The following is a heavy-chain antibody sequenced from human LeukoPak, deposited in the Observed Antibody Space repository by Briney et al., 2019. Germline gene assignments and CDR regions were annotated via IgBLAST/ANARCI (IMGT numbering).Heavy chain of an antibody. CDR2: IWYDGSNK. V-gene: IGHV3-33*01. CDR3: ARAKRDIVVVPAASTYYYYYGMDV. CDR1: GFTFSSYG. Sequence: GRSLRLSCAASGFTFSSYGMHWVRQAPGKGLEWVAVIWYDGSNKYYADSVKGRFTISRDNSKNTLYLQMNSLRAEDTAVYYCARAKRDIVVVPAASTYYYYYGMDVWGQGTTVTVSS. J-gene: IGHJ6*02. D-gene: IGHD2-2*01.